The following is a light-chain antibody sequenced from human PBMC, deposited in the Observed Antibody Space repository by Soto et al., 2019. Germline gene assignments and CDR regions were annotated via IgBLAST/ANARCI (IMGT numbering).Light chain of an antibody. Sequence: QSALTQPPSATGSPGQSVTISCTGTSSDVGGYVSWYQQHPGKAPQLMIYEVSKRPSGVPDRFSGSKSGNTASLTVSGLQAEDEADYCCTSYAGSNNLLFGGGTKVTVL. V-gene: IGLV2-8*01. CDR2: EVS. CDR3: TSYAGSNNLL. J-gene: IGLJ2*01. CDR1: SSDVGGY.